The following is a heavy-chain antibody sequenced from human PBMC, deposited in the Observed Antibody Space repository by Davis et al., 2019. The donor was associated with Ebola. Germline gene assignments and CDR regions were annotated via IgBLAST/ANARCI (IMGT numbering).Heavy chain of an antibody. CDR3: ARSGPAARGGNYFDY. V-gene: IGHV4-39*01. CDR1: GGSISSSSYY. CDR2: IYYSGST. D-gene: IGHD2-2*01. Sequence: SETLSLTCTVSGGSISSSSYYWGWIRQPPGKGLEWIGSIYYSGSTYYNPSLKSRVTISVDTSKNQFSLKLSSVTAADTAVYYCARSGPAARGGNYFDYWGQGTLVTVSS. J-gene: IGHJ4*02.